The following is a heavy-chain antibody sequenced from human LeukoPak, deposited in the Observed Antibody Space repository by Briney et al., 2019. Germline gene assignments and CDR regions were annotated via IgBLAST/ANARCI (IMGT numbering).Heavy chain of an antibody. Sequence: ASVKVSCKASGYTFTGSYMHWVRQAPGQGFEWMGWINPKSGGTNYAKKFQGRVTMTRDTSITTAYMELNRLRSDDTAVYYCGRGDGSALGTVDYWGKGTLVTVSS. CDR2: INPKSGGT. V-gene: IGHV1-2*02. CDR3: GRGDGSALGTVDY. CDR1: GYTFTGSY. J-gene: IGHJ4*02. D-gene: IGHD1-7*01.